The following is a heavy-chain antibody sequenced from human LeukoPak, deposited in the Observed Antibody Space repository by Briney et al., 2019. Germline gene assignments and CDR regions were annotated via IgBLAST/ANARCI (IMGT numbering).Heavy chain of an antibody. CDR3: TGHLAISIYGLD. CDR2: RSKTFGGTT. V-gene: IGHV3-49*02. J-gene: IGHJ4*02. D-gene: IGHD2/OR15-2a*01. Sequence: RSKTFGGTTEYAASVKGGCTISRDDSRSIAYLQMNNLKTEDTAVYYCTGHLAISIYGLDWGQGTLVTVSS.